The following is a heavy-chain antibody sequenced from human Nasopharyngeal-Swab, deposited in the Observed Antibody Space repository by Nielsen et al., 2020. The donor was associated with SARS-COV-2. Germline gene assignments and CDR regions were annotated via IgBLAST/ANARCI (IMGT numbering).Heavy chain of an antibody. CDR2: MNPNSGNT. J-gene: IGHJ6*03. V-gene: IGHV1-8*01. D-gene: IGHD5-12*01. Sequence: ASVKVSCKASGYTFTSYDINWVRQATGQGLEWMGWMNPNSGNTGYAQKFQDRVTMTRNTSISTAYMELSSLRSEDTAVYYCARGFIVATIFHYYYYMDVWGKGTTVTVSS. CDR3: ARGFIVATIFHYYYYMDV. CDR1: GYTFTSYD.